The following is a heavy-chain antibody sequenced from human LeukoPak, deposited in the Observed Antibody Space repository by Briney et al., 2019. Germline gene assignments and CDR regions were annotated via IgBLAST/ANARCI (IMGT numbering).Heavy chain of an antibody. Sequence: PGGSLRLSCAASGLTFSDSWMHWVRQAPGKGLEWVSAISGSGGSTYYADSVKGRFTISRDNSKNTLYLQMNSLRAEDTAVYYCAKEDQGIAAATFDYWGQGTLVTVSS. D-gene: IGHD6-13*01. J-gene: IGHJ4*02. CDR2: ISGSGGST. V-gene: IGHV3-23*01. CDR1: GLTFSDSW. CDR3: AKEDQGIAAATFDY.